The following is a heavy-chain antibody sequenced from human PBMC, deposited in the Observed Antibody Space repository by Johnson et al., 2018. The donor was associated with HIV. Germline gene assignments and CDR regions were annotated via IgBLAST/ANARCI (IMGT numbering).Heavy chain of an antibody. CDR2: IKQDGSEK. CDR1: GFTFSSYW. J-gene: IGHJ3*02. V-gene: IGHV3-7*03. CDR3: ARVEGGSSSNAFDI. D-gene: IGHD6-13*01. Sequence: VQLVESGGGLVQPGGSLRLSCAASGFTFSSYWMSWVRQAPGKGLEWVANIKQDGSEKYYVDSVKGRFTISRDNAKNSLYLQMNSLRAEDTAFYYCARVEGGSSSNAFDIWGQGTMVTVSS.